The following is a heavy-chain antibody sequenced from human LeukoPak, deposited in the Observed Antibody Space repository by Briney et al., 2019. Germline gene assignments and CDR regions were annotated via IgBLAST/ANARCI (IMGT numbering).Heavy chain of an antibody. V-gene: IGHV3-23*01. CDR3: AKRKAYSIMVLTD. CDR2: ISDNGGET. D-gene: IGHD6-13*01. J-gene: IGHJ4*02. Sequence: GGSLRLSCAASGFTFTDYAMSWVRQAPEKGLEWISTISDNGGETYYADSVKGRFTISRDNSKNTLYLQMNSLRAEDTAVYYCAKRKAYSIMVLTDWGQGTLVTVSS. CDR1: GFTFTDYA.